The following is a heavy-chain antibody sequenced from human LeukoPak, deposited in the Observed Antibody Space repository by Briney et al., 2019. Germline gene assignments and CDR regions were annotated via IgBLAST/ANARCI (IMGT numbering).Heavy chain of an antibody. CDR2: ISGSGFST. CDR3: AKAMRPTVSYYDY. Sequence: PGGSLRLSCTASGFTFDSYTMSWVRQAPGQGLEWVSAISGSGFSTYYADSVKGRFTISRDNSRNTLYLQMNSLRVEDAAVYYCAKAMRPTVSYYDYWGQGTLVTVSS. CDR1: GFTFDSYT. J-gene: IGHJ4*02. D-gene: IGHD4-17*01. V-gene: IGHV3-23*01.